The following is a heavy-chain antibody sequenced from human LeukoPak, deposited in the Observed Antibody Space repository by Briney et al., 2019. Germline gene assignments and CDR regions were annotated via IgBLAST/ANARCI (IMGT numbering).Heavy chain of an antibody. Sequence: SETLSLTCTVSGGSISSYYWSWIRQPPGKGLEWIGYIYYSGSTNYNPSLKSRVTISVDTSKNQFSLKLSSVTAADTAVYYCARVKEQWLPDYWGQGTLVTVSS. CDR3: ARVKEQWLPDY. CDR2: IYYSGST. V-gene: IGHV4-59*08. CDR1: GGSISSYY. J-gene: IGHJ4*02. D-gene: IGHD6-19*01.